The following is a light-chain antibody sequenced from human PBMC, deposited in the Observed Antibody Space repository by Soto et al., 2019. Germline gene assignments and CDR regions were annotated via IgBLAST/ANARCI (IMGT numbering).Light chain of an antibody. V-gene: IGLV2-18*01. Sequence: QSVLTQPPSVSGSPGQSVTIPCTATSSDVGSYNRVSWYQQPPGTPPKLIIYEVSNRPSGVPDRFSGSKSGNTAFLTISGLQAEDEADYYCSLYTSSSTVAFGGGTKLTVL. CDR2: EVS. CDR1: SSDVGSYNR. J-gene: IGLJ2*01. CDR3: SLYTSSSTVA.